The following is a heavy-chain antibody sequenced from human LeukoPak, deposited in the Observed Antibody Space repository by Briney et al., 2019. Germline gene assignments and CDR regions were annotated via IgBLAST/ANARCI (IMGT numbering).Heavy chain of an antibody. V-gene: IGHV5-51*01. J-gene: IGHJ4*02. CDR3: AREDYYGSGSPHY. D-gene: IGHD3-10*01. Sequence: GESLKISCKGSGYTFTIYWIGWVRLMPGKGLEWMGIIYPGDSDTRYSPSFQGQVTISADKSISTAYLQWSSLKASDTAMYYCAREDYYGSGSPHYWGQGTLVTVSS. CDR1: GYTFTIYW. CDR2: IYPGDSDT.